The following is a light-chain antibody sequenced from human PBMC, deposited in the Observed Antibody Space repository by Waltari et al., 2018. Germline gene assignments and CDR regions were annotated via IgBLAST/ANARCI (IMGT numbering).Light chain of an antibody. CDR2: AAS. J-gene: IGKJ5*01. V-gene: IGKV1-NL1*01. Sequence: DIQMAHSPSSLSASVGDRVTITCRASQGLINSLAWYQQKPGKAPKLLLYAASRLESGVPSRFSGSGSGTDYTLTISSLQPEDFATYYCQQYYSTLTTFGQGTRLEIK. CDR3: QQYYSTLTT. CDR1: QGLINS.